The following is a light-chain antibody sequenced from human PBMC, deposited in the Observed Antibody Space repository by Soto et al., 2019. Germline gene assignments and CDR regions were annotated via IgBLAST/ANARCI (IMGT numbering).Light chain of an antibody. CDR1: QSVSNK. J-gene: IGKJ4*01. V-gene: IGKV3-15*01. CDR2: GAS. CDR3: QEDKHWHPCT. Sequence: EIVMTKSPDTLSVSPGERATLSCRASQSVSNKLAWYQQKPGQAPRLLIYGASTRATGIPARFSGSGSGTEFSLTISSLQSEDFAVYYCQEDKHWHPCTFGGGTKA.